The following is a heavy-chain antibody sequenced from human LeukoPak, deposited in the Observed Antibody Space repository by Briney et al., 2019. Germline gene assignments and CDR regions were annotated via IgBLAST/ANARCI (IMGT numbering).Heavy chain of an antibody. CDR2: VDTRGST. CDR1: DGSISSAYR. V-gene: IGHV4-61*02. D-gene: IGHD4-17*01. CDR3: TSGEYTQGSDV. Sequence: SETLSLTCTVSDGSISSAYRWTWIRQSAGKGLEWIGRVDTRGSTKYNPSLKSRVTISFDTAKNQFSLRLTSVTAADTAVYYCTSGEYTQGSDVWGQGTMVTVTS. J-gene: IGHJ3*01.